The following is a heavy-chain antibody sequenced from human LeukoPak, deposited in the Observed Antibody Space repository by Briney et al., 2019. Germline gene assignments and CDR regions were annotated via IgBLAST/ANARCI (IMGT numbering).Heavy chain of an antibody. CDR1: GFTFSSYG. J-gene: IGHJ6*02. V-gene: IGHV3-30*18. D-gene: IGHD4-23*01. Sequence: GGSLRLSCAASGFTFSSYGMHWVRKAPGKVLEMVAVISYDGSNKYYADSVKDRFTISRDNSKNTLYLQMNSLRAEDTAVYYCAKDGGSTVVTPRYYYYGMDVWGQGTTVTVSS. CDR2: ISYDGSNK. CDR3: AKDGGSTVVTPRYYYYGMDV.